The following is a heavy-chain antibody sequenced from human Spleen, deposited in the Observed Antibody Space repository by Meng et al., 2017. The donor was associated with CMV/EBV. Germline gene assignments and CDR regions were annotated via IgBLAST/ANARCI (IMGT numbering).Heavy chain of an antibody. J-gene: IGHJ4*02. D-gene: IGHD7-27*01. Sequence: VSDKATGYPFTAHYFHWGRQAPGQGLEWMGWIHPNRGDTNYAQQFQGRVTLTRDTSINTGYMELTRLTSDDTAVYYCARDNNWGLDYWGQGTLVTVSS. V-gene: IGHV1-2*02. CDR1: GYPFTAHY. CDR2: IHPNRGDT. CDR3: ARDNNWGLDY.